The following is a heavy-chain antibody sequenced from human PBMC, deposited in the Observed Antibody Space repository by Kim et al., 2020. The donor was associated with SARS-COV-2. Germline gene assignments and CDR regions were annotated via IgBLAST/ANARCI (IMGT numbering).Heavy chain of an antibody. J-gene: IGHJ6*02. Sequence: GGSLRLSCAASGFTFSSYSMNWVRQAPGKGLEWVSYISSSSTIYYADSVKGRFTISRDNAKNSLYLQMNSLRDEDTAVYYCAFSGGSSRLYYYYGMDVWGQGTTVTVSS. V-gene: IGHV3-48*02. CDR2: ISSSSTI. CDR1: GFTFSSYS. CDR3: AFSGGSSRLYYYYGMDV. D-gene: IGHD2-15*01.